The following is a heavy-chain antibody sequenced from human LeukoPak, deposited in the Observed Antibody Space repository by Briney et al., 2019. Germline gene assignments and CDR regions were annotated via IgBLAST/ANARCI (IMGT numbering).Heavy chain of an antibody. D-gene: IGHD1-20*01. CDR1: GFTVSSNY. CDR3: AKEGGTWYDSEGNYLMRSYLEV. Sequence: GGSLRLSCAASGFTVSSNYMTWVRQAPGKGLEWVSVIYSGGTTYYADSVKGRFTISRDNSKNTLYLQMNSLRVEDTAVYYCAKEGGTWYDSEGNYLMRSYLEVCGKGTPGTVSS. V-gene: IGHV3-66*01. CDR2: IYSGGTT. J-gene: IGHJ6*03.